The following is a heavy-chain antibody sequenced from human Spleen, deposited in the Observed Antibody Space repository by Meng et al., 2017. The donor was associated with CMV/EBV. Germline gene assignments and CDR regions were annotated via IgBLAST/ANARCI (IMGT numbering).Heavy chain of an antibody. V-gene: IGHV3-48*03. CDR3: AVLDIVVVPAALSSGGVTGTTSWFDP. Sequence: GGSLRLSCAASGFSLISYEMNWVRQAPGKGLEWISYISPSGSTIYYADSVKGRFTISRDNAKNSLYLQMNSLRAEDTAVYYCAVLDIVVVPAALSSGGVTGTTSWFDPWGQGTLVTVSS. CDR1: GFSLISYE. CDR2: ISPSGSTI. J-gene: IGHJ5*02. D-gene: IGHD2-2*03.